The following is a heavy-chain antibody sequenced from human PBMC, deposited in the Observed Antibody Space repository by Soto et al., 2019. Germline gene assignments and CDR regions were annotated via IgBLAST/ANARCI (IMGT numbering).Heavy chain of an antibody. CDR3: AREDSSGYRFDY. J-gene: IGHJ4*02. CDR2: IIPIFGTA. D-gene: IGHD3-22*01. Sequence: QVQLVQSGAEVKKPGSSVKVSCKASGGTFSSYIVSWVRQAPGQGLEWMGGIIPIFGTANYAQKFQGRVNITAEKSPSTAYMELSSLRSEGKAVDYCAREDSSGYRFDYWGQGTLVTVSS. V-gene: IGHV1-69*06. CDR1: GGTFSSYI.